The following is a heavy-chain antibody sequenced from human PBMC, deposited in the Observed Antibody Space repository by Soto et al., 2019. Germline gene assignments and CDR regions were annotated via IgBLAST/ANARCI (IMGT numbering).Heavy chain of an antibody. D-gene: IGHD6-13*01. CDR2: INSDGSST. CDR3: AREFAAAGRRWFDP. V-gene: IGHV3-74*01. Sequence: EVQLVESGGGLVQPGGSLRLSCAASGFTFSSYWMHWVRQAPGKGLVWVSRINSDGSSTSYADSVKGRFTISRDNAKNTLYLQMNSLRDEDTAVYYCAREFAAAGRRWFDPWGQGTLVTVSS. CDR1: GFTFSSYW. J-gene: IGHJ5*02.